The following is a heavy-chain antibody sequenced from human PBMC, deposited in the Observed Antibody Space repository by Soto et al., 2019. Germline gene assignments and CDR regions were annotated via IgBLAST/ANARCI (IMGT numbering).Heavy chain of an antibody. CDR1: GLTVSHNY. CDR3: VRITLTVDTAMVTYRYYYYYGMDV. V-gene: IGHV3-53*01. Sequence: GGSLRLSCVASGLTVSHNYMAWVRQAPEMGLEWVSILYTEGTTYYADSVKGRFTISRDSSKNTLFLQMDSLRAEDTAVYYCVRITLTVDTAMVTYRYYYYYGMDVWGQGTTVTVSS. CDR2: LYTEGTT. D-gene: IGHD5-18*01. J-gene: IGHJ6*02.